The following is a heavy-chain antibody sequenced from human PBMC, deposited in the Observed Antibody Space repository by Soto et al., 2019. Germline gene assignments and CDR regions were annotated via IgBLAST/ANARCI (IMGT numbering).Heavy chain of an antibody. CDR3: AAPCGSGSYYNGFDY. Sequence: QVQLVQSGAEVKKPGSSVKVSCKASGGTFSSYAISWVRQAPGQGREWMGGIIPIFGTANYAQKFQGRVTITADESTSTAYMELSSLRSEDTAVYFCAAPCGSGSYYNGFDYWGQGTPVTVSS. CDR2: IIPIFGTA. CDR1: GGTFSSYA. D-gene: IGHD3-10*01. V-gene: IGHV1-69*12. J-gene: IGHJ4*02.